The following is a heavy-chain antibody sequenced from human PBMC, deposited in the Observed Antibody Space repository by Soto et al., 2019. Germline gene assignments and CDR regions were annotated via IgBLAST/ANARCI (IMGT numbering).Heavy chain of an antibody. CDR2: LYPGDPDT. Sequence: AGESLKISCKGSGYNFTTYWIGWVRQMPGKGLEWMGILYPGDPDTRYSPSFQGQVTISADKSISPAYLQWSSLKASDPVMYYCARRTGFYDNSGYYPWGQGTLVTVS. D-gene: IGHD3-22*01. CDR3: ARRTGFYDNSGYYP. V-gene: IGHV5-51*01. J-gene: IGHJ5*02. CDR1: GYNFTTYW.